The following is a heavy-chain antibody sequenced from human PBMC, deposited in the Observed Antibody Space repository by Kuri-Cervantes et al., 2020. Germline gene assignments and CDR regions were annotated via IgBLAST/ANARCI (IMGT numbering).Heavy chain of an antibody. CDR3: ARELGRGVISPYLDY. J-gene: IGHJ4*02. CDR1: GYTFTGYY. Sequence: ASVKVSCKASGYTFTGYYMHWVRQAPGQGLEWMGWINPNSGGTNYAQKFQGRVTMTRDTSISTAYMELSRLGSDDTAVYYCARELGRGVISPYLDYWGQGTLVTVSS. D-gene: IGHD3-10*01. CDR2: INPNSGGT. V-gene: IGHV1-2*02.